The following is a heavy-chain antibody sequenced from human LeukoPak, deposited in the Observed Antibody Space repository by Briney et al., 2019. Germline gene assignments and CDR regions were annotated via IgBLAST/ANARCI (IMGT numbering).Heavy chain of an antibody. J-gene: IGHJ6*03. Sequence: SVKVSCKASGGTFSSYAISWVRQAPGQGLEWMGGIIPIFGTANYAQKFQGRVTITADKSTSTAYMELSSLRSEDTAVYYCARVGDRNQYSGSYYEWDDYYYYYMDVRGKGTTVTVSS. D-gene: IGHD1-26*01. CDR1: GGTFSSYA. CDR3: ARVGDRNQYSGSYYEWDDYYYYYMDV. CDR2: IIPIFGTA. V-gene: IGHV1-69*06.